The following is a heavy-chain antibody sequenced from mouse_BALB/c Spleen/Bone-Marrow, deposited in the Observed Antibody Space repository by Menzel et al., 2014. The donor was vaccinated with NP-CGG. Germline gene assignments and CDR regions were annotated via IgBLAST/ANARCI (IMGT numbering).Heavy chain of an antibody. D-gene: IGHD1-1*01. Sequence: DVMLVESGGGLVQPGGFRKLSCAASGFTFSSFGMHWVRQAPEKGLEWVAYISSGSSTIYYADTVKGRFTISRDNPKNTLFLQMTSLRSEDTAMYYCAREATVVAKDYFDYWGQGTTLTVSS. CDR2: ISSGSSTI. CDR3: AREATVVAKDYFDY. J-gene: IGHJ2*01. CDR1: GFTFSSFG. V-gene: IGHV5-17*02.